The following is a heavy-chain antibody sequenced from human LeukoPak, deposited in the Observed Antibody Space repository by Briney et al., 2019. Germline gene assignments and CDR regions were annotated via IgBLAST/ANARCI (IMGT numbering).Heavy chain of an antibody. CDR3: AKDRGSGWYGFDY. Sequence: PGGSLRLSCAASGFTFGTYAMSWVRQAPGKGLEWVSTITSSGSGTYYAHSVKGRFTVSRDNSKNTLYLQMNSLRAEDTAVYYCAKDRGSGWYGFDYWGQGALVTVSS. CDR1: GFTFGTYA. CDR2: ITSSGSGT. J-gene: IGHJ4*02. D-gene: IGHD6-19*01. V-gene: IGHV3-23*01.